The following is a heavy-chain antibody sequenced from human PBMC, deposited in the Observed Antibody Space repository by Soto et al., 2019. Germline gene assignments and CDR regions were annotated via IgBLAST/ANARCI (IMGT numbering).Heavy chain of an antibody. J-gene: IGHJ6*03. Sequence: ASVKVSCKASGYTFTSYGISWVRQAPGQGLEWMGWISAYNGNTNYAQKLQGRVTMTTDTSTSTAYMELRSLRSDDTAVYYCARALRYCSSTSCYDWYYYMDVCAQGTTVTVSS. D-gene: IGHD2-2*01. CDR3: ARALRYCSSTSCYDWYYYMDV. V-gene: IGHV1-18*01. CDR1: GYTFTSYG. CDR2: ISAYNGNT.